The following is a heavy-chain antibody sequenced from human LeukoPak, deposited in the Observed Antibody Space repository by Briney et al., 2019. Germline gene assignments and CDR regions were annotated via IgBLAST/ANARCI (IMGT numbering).Heavy chain of an antibody. CDR2: ISGSGGST. D-gene: IGHD4-17*01. CDR3: AKVQYGDYLVWYFDL. V-gene: IGHV3-23*01. Sequence: SGGSLRLSCAASGFTFSSYAMSWVRQAPGKGLEWVSAISGSGGSTYYADSVKGRFTISRDNSKNTLYLQMNSLRAEDTAVYYCAKVQYGDYLVWYFDLWGRGTLVTVSS. J-gene: IGHJ2*01. CDR1: GFTFSSYA.